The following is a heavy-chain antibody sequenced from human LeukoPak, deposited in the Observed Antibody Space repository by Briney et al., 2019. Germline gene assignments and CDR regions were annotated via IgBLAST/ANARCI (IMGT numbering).Heavy chain of an antibody. V-gene: IGHV3-21*04. Sequence: GGSLRLSCAASGYTFSSYSINWVRQAPGKGLEWVSSISVRSNYIYYADSVRGRFSISRDDARDSLYLQMNSLRAEDTAVYYCAKLPSSWARGAFDIWGQGAMVTVSS. D-gene: IGHD6-13*01. J-gene: IGHJ3*02. CDR2: ISVRSNYI. CDR3: AKLPSSWARGAFDI. CDR1: GYTFSSYS.